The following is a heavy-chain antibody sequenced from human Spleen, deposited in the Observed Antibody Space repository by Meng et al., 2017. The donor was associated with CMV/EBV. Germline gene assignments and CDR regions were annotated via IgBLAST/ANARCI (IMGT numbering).Heavy chain of an antibody. CDR1: GFTFSSYA. J-gene: IGHJ4*02. D-gene: IGHD3-10*01. CDR2: ISAGGGSI. Sequence: GESLKISCAASGFTFSSYAMSWVRQAPGKGLEWVSTISAGGGSIYYADSVKGRFTISRDNSKNTLFLQMNSLRAEDTAVYYCAKATSRYGSGSYSFDYWGQGTLVTVSS. V-gene: IGHV3-23*01. CDR3: AKATSRYGSGSYSFDY.